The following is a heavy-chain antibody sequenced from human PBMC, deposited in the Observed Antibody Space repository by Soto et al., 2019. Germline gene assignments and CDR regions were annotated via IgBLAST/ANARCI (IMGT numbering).Heavy chain of an antibody. Sequence: QVQLQESGPGLVKPSQTLSLTCTVSCGSISSGSYYWSWIRQLPGKGLEWIGYIYYSGSTYYDPSLKSRVTISVDTSKNQFSLKLTSVTAADTAVYYCATRTDYYYGSGSLGGMDVWGQGTTVTVSS. V-gene: IGHV4-31*03. CDR3: ATRTDYYYGSGSLGGMDV. D-gene: IGHD3-10*01. CDR1: CGSISSGSYY. CDR2: IYYSGST. J-gene: IGHJ6*02.